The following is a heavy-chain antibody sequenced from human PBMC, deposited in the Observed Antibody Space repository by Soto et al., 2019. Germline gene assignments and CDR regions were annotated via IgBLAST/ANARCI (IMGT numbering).Heavy chain of an antibody. D-gene: IGHD3-22*01. CDR3: ARDLHYEDSSGYYYEAEYFQH. J-gene: IGHJ1*01. V-gene: IGHV1-18*04. Sequence: ASVKVSCKASGYTFTSYGISWVRQAPGQGLEWMGWISAYNGNTNYAQKLQGRVTMTTDTSTSTAYMELRSLRSDDTAVYYCARDLHYEDSSGYYYEAEYFQHWGQGTLVTVSS. CDR2: ISAYNGNT. CDR1: GYTFTSYG.